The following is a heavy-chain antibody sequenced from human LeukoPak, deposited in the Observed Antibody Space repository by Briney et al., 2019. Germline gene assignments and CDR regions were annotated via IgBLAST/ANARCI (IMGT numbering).Heavy chain of an antibody. J-gene: IGHJ4*02. CDR2: IYYSGST. D-gene: IGHD1-14*01. V-gene: IGHV4-59*01. CDR3: ARGHIRSREIDY. Sequence: KPSETLSLTCTVSGGSISSYYWSWIRQPPGKGLEWLGYIYYSGSTKYNPSLKSRVSLSVDTSKNQFSLNLTSVTAADTAVYYCARGHIRSREIDYWGQGTLVTVSS. CDR1: GGSISSYY.